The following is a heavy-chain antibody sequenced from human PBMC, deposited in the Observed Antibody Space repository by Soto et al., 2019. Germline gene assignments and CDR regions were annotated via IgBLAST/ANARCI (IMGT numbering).Heavy chain of an antibody. CDR1: GYPFSELS. CDR3: VTVVRYTSLYYYYTMDV. V-gene: IGHV1-24*01. CDR2: FDPDDGER. J-gene: IGHJ6*02. Sequence: QVQLVQSGAEVKQPGASVRVSCKVSGYPFSELSMHWVRQAPGKGLEWLGGFDPDDGERIYAQRFQGRVTMTEDTPTETGYMDLMSLSSEDTAVYYCVTVVRYTSLYYYYTMDVWGQGTTVTVSS. D-gene: IGHD6-13*01.